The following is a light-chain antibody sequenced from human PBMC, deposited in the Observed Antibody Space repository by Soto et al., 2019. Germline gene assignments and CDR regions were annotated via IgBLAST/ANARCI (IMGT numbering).Light chain of an antibody. Sequence: QSVLTQPPSVSGAPGQRVTISCTGTSSDVGGYNYVSWYQQHPGKAPKLIISEVSKRPSGVPDRFSGSKSGNTASLTVSGLQAEDEADYYCTSHAGSNNYVFGTGTKLTVL. CDR2: EVS. CDR3: TSHAGSNNYV. V-gene: IGLV2-8*01. CDR1: SSDVGGYNY. J-gene: IGLJ1*01.